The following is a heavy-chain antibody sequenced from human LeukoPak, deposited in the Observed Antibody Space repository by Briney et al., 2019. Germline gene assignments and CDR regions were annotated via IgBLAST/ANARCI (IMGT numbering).Heavy chain of an antibody. CDR1: GFTFSDYY. CDR2: ISSGGSTI. D-gene: IGHD2-15*01. V-gene: IGHV3-11*01. Sequence: GGSLILSCAASGFTFSDYYMSWIRQAPGKGLEWVSYISSGGSTICYADSVKGRFTTSRDNARNSLYLQMNSLRAEDTAVYYCAGYCSGGSCNAAGYWGQGTLVTVSS. J-gene: IGHJ4*02. CDR3: AGYCSGGSCNAAGY.